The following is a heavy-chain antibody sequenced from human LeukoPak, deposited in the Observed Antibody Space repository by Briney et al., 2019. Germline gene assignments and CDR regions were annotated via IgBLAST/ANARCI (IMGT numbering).Heavy chain of an antibody. CDR2: ISAYNGNT. J-gene: IGHJ5*02. Sequence: GASVKVSCKASGYTFTSYGISWVRQAPGQGLEWMGWISAYNGNTNYAQKLQGRVTMTTDTSTSTAYMELRSLRSDDTAVYYCARDSTLNMAPKPGDLGGNWFDPWGQGTLVTVSS. CDR3: ARDSTLNMAPKPGDLGGNWFDP. V-gene: IGHV1-18*01. D-gene: IGHD3-16*01. CDR1: GYTFTSYG.